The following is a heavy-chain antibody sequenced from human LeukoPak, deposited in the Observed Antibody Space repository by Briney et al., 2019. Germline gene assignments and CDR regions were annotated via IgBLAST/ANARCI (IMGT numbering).Heavy chain of an antibody. CDR2: IYDSGST. D-gene: IGHD2-21*02. Sequence: SETLSLTCTVSGGSIRSSYYYWGWIRQPPGKGLEWIGSIYDSGSTYYNPSLKSRVTISVDTSKNQFSLKLSSVTAADTAVYYCARYVVVTAYFDYWGQGTLVTVSS. V-gene: IGHV4-39*07. CDR3: ARYVVVTAYFDY. CDR1: GGSIRSSYYY. J-gene: IGHJ4*02.